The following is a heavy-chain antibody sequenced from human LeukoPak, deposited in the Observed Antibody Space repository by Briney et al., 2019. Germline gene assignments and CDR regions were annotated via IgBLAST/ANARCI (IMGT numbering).Heavy chain of an antibody. CDR3: TDPDWG. Sequence: GPLRLPCAASGFPFSNSWITWVRQAPGKGLEGVATITQDGSAKCYVASVKGRFTISRDNAKKSLYLQMNSLRAEDAAIYYCTDPDWGWGQGTMVTVSS. V-gene: IGHV3-7*01. CDR1: GFPFSNSW. D-gene: IGHD3/OR15-3a*01. J-gene: IGHJ3*01. CDR2: ITQDGSAK.